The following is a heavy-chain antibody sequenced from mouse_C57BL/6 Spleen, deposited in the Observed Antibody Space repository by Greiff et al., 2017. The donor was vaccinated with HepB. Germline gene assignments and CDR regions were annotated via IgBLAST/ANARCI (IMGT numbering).Heavy chain of an antibody. CDR1: GYTFTDYY. D-gene: IGHD1-1*01. CDR3: ARRDLSYGWFAY. Sequence: QVQLQQSGAELVRPGASVKLSCKASGYTFTDYYINWVKQRPGQGLEWIARIYPGSGNTYYNEKFKGKATLTAEKSSSTAYMQLSSLTSEDSAVYFCARRDLSYGWFAYWGQGTLVTVSA. J-gene: IGHJ3*01. CDR2: IYPGSGNT. V-gene: IGHV1-76*01.